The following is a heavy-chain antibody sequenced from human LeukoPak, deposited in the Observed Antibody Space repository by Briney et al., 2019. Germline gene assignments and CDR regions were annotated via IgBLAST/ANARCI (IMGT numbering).Heavy chain of an antibody. V-gene: IGHV3-7*01. CDR1: GGSISSYY. CDR3: ASDVSGKPFVY. Sequence: ETLSLTCTVSGGSISSYYWSWIRQPPGKGLEWVANIKQDGSERHYVDSVNDRFTISRDNARNSLFLQMNSLRAEDTAIYYCASDVSGKPFVYWGQGVPVIVSS. J-gene: IGHJ4*02. CDR2: IKQDGSER.